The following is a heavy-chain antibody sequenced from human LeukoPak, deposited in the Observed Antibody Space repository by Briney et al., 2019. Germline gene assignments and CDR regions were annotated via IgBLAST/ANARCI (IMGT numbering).Heavy chain of an antibody. V-gene: IGHV1-69*13. Sequence: VASVKVSRKASGGTFSSYAISWVRQAPGQGLEWMGGIIPIFGTANYAQKFQGRVTITADESTSTAYMELSSLRSEDTAVYYCARDSSGLWADPFDIWGQGTMVTVSS. J-gene: IGHJ3*02. D-gene: IGHD6-19*01. CDR3: ARDSSGLWADPFDI. CDR2: IIPIFGTA. CDR1: GGTFSSYA.